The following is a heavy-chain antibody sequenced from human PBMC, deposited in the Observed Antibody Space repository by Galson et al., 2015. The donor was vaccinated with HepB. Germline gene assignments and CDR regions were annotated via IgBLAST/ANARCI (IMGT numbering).Heavy chain of an antibody. Sequence: SLRLSCAASGFTFSSYAMSWVRQAPGKGLEWVSAISGSGGSTYYADSVKGRFTISRDNSKNTLYLQMNSLRAEDTAVYYCAKRDYGSRSYYNWVYYYGMDVWGQGTTVTVSS. V-gene: IGHV3-23*01. D-gene: IGHD3-10*01. CDR1: GFTFSSYA. CDR3: AKRDYGSRSYYNWVYYYGMDV. J-gene: IGHJ6*02. CDR2: ISGSGGST.